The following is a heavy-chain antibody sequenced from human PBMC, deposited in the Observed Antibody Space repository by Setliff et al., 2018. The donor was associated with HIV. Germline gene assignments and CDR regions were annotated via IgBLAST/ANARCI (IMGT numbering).Heavy chain of an antibody. J-gene: IGHJ4*02. CDR2: IYYSGST. CDR3: ARELLRSWDGSENSYKPYYFDY. CDR1: GGSISSGSNY. Sequence: SETLSLTCTVSGGSISSGSNYWSWIRQPPGKGLEWIGSIYYSGSTNYNPSLKSRVTISVDTSKNQFSLKLSSVTAADTAVYYCARELLRSWDGSENSYKPYYFDYWGQGTLVTVSS. D-gene: IGHD3-10*01. V-gene: IGHV4-61*01.